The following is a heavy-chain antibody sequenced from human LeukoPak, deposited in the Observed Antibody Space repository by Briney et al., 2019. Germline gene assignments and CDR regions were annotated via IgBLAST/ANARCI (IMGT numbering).Heavy chain of an antibody. Sequence: SETLSLTCTVSGGSISGYYWSWIRQPPGKGLEWIGYIYNSGSTTYNSSLKSRVTISVDTSSNQFSLRLRSVTAADTAMYYCARDGLQGSILWGQGTLVTVSS. J-gene: IGHJ4*02. CDR3: ARDGLQGSIL. D-gene: IGHD4-11*01. CDR2: IYNSGST. CDR1: GGSISGYY. V-gene: IGHV4-59*01.